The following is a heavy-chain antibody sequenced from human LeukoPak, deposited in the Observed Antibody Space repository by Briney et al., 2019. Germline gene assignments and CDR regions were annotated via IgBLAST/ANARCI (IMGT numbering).Heavy chain of an antibody. CDR1: GGSISSSNYC. D-gene: IGHD5-12*01. J-gene: IGHJ4*02. Sequence: SETLSLTCTVSGGSISSSNYCSEWIRQPPGKGLEWIGSLCYSGNNYQNPSLKSRLTISGDMSQNQFSLRLSSVTAADTAVYYSTTRYGDHNYIDGWGQGTLVTVSS. CDR2: LCYSGNN. CDR3: TTRYGDHNYIDG. V-gene: IGHV4-39*01.